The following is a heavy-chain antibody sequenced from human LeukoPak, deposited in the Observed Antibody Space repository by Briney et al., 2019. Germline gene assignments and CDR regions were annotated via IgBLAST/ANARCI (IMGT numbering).Heavy chain of an antibody. Sequence: GRSLRLSCSASGFTFKDFGMHWVRQAPGKGLEWVAVISYDGNIDYYADSVRGRFTISRDNSKKTLYLQMNSLRTEDTAAYYCAKGAADYQDYYFDSWGQGTLVTVSS. V-gene: IGHV3-30*18. CDR3: AKGAADYQDYYFDS. CDR1: GFTFKDFG. D-gene: IGHD4-11*01. J-gene: IGHJ4*02. CDR2: ISYDGNID.